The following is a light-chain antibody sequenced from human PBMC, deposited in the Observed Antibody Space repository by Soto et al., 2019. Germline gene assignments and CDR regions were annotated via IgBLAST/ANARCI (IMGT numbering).Light chain of an antibody. CDR1: QSISSW. V-gene: IGKV1-5*03. CDR3: QYYNDYCWT. Sequence: DIQLTQSPSTLSASVGDRVTITCRASQSISSWLAWYQQKPGKAPNYLIYKTSNLKSGVPSRFSGSGSGTEFTLTISSLQPDDCATYYCQYYNDYCWTFGQGTKVEIK. CDR2: KTS. J-gene: IGKJ1*01.